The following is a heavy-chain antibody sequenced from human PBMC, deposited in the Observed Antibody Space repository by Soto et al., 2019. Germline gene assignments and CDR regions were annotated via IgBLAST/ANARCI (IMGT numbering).Heavy chain of an antibody. D-gene: IGHD2-21*02. Sequence: QVQLVQSGAEEKQPGASVRVSCKTSGYDFSSYAMHWVRQAPGQRLEWMGWINIGSGRTEYSQNLQDRITNTRDTSASTVYMDLSSLKSEDTSVYFCVRDGGDCGYRLTYYYYMGLDVWGQGTTVTVSS. CDR3: VRDGGDCGYRLTYYYYMGLDV. V-gene: IGHV1-3*05. J-gene: IGHJ6*02. CDR2: INIGSGRT. CDR1: GYDFSSYA.